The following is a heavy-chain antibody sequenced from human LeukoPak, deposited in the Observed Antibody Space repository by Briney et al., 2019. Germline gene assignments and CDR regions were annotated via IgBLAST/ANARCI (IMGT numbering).Heavy chain of an antibody. CDR3: AKDRIYYDSSGLTHDY. D-gene: IGHD3-22*01. CDR1: GFTFSSYA. J-gene: IGHJ4*02. Sequence: SGGSLRLSCAASGFTFSSYAMSWVRQAPGKGLEWVSAISGSGGSTYYADSVKGRFTISSDNSKNTLYLQMNSLRAEDTAVYYCAKDRIYYDSSGLTHDYWGQGTLVTVSS. V-gene: IGHV3-23*01. CDR2: ISGSGGST.